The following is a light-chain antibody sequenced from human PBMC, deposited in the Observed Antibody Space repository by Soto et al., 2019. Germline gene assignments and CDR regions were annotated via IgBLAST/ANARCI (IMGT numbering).Light chain of an antibody. Sequence: QSVLTQPPSASGTPGQRVTISCSGSSSNIGSYYVYWYQQLPGTAPKLLIYRNNKRPSGVPDRFSGSKSGTSASRAISGLRSEDEADYYCAAWDDSLSGVVFGGGTQLTVL. CDR2: RNN. CDR1: SSNIGSYY. V-gene: IGLV1-47*01. J-gene: IGLJ2*01. CDR3: AAWDDSLSGVV.